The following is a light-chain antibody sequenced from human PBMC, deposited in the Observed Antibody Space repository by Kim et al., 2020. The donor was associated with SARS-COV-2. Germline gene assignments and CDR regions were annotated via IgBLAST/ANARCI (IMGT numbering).Light chain of an antibody. V-gene: IGKV3-20*01. CDR1: QSVANNY. CDR3: QQYAFSPLT. Sequence: EIVLTQSPGTLSLSPGERATLSCRASQSVANNYLAWYRQKPGQAPRLLIYGASNRATGIPDKFSGSGSATDFILTINRLEPEDFAVYYCQQYAFSPLTFGGGTKVDIK. CDR2: GAS. J-gene: IGKJ4*01.